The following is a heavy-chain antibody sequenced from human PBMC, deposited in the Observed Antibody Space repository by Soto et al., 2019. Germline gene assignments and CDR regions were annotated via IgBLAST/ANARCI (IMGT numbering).Heavy chain of an antibody. Sequence: QVQLQQWGAGLLKPSETLSLTCAVYGGSFSGYYWSWIRQPPGKGLEWIGEINQSGSTNYNPSLKSRVTMSVDTSQNQFSLKLSSVTAADTAVYYCARTYSSSWSPFDYWGQGTLVTVSS. CDR3: ARTYSSSWSPFDY. CDR1: GGSFSGYY. CDR2: INQSGST. V-gene: IGHV4-34*01. D-gene: IGHD6-13*01. J-gene: IGHJ4*02.